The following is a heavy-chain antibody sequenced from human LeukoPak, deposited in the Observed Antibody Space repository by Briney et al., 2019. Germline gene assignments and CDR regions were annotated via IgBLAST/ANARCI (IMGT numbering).Heavy chain of an antibody. CDR1: GYTLTGYY. D-gene: IGHD3-10*01. Sequence: ASVKVSCKASGYTLTGYYMHWVRQAPGQRLEWMGRINPNSGGTNYAQKFQGRVTMTRDTSISTAYMELSRLRSDDTAVYYCARSVSYYPQFDYWGQGTLVTVSS. CDR2: INPNSGGT. CDR3: ARSVSYYPQFDY. J-gene: IGHJ4*02. V-gene: IGHV1-2*06.